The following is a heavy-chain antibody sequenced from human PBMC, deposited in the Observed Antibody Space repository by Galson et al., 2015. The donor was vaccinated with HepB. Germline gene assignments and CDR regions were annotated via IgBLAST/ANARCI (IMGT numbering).Heavy chain of an antibody. D-gene: IGHD2-21*01. V-gene: IGHV3-33*01. CDR2: IWADGSTQ. CDR1: GFAFSDFG. CDR3: AREAHIAVAAFDS. J-gene: IGHJ4*02. Sequence: SLRLSCAASGFAFSDFGIHWVRQAPGKGLEGVALIWADGSTQHYADSVRGRLRISRDNSKNTVYLQMNSLRADDTAVYYCAREAHIAVAAFDSWGQGTLVTVSS.